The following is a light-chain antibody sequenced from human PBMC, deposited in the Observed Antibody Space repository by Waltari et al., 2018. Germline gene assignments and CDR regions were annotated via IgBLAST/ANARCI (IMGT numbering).Light chain of an antibody. CDR3: QVWDSSTASV. CDR2: RDS. Sequence: SYELTQPLSVSVALGQTARITCGGNNIGSKNVHWYQQKPGQAPVLVIYRDSNRPSGIPDLCSRSNSGNTATLTISRAQAGDEADYYCQVWDSSTASVFGGGTKLTVL. CDR1: NIGSKN. J-gene: IGLJ2*01. V-gene: IGLV3-9*01.